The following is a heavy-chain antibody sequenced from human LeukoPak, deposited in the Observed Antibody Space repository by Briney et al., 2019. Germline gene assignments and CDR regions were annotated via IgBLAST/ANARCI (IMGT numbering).Heavy chain of an antibody. Sequence: GGSLRLSCTASGFTFGDYAMSWFRQAPGKGLEWVGFIRSKAYGGTTEYAASVKGRFTISRDDSKSIAYLQMNSLKTEDTAVYYCTRDMSSGWPGRYFDLWGRGTLVTVSS. V-gene: IGHV3-49*03. CDR2: IRSKAYGGTT. CDR3: TRDMSSGWPGRYFDL. J-gene: IGHJ2*01. CDR1: GFTFGDYA. D-gene: IGHD6-19*01.